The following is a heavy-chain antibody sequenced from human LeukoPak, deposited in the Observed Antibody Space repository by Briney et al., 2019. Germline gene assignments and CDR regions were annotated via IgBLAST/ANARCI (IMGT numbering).Heavy chain of an antibody. D-gene: IGHD6-13*01. V-gene: IGHV3-33*01. J-gene: IGHJ3*02. CDR2: IWYDGSNK. Sequence: GGSLRLSCAASGFTFSSYGMHWVRQAPGKGLEWVAVIWYDGSNKYYADSVKGRFTISRDNSKNTLYLQMNSLRAEDTAVYYCASDRFSIAAAGTPRGDAFDIWGQGTMVTVSS. CDR3: ASDRFSIAAAGTPRGDAFDI. CDR1: GFTFSSYG.